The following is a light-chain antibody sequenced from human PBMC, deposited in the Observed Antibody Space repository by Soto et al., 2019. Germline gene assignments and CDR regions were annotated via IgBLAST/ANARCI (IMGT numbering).Light chain of an antibody. CDR3: FSHRRGDSHV. V-gene: IGLV2-14*01. J-gene: IGLJ1*01. CDR2: GVT. Sequence: QSALTQPASVSGSPGQSITISGTGTSRDVGGYNYVSWYQQYPGKAPKLMIYGVTNRPSGVSNRFSGSKTGNTASLTISGLQAEDEAYYYCFSHRRGDSHVFGTGTKVTVL. CDR1: SRDVGGYNY.